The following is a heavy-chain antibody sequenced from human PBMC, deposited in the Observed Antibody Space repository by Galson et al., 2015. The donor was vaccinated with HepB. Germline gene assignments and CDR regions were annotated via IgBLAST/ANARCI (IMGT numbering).Heavy chain of an antibody. D-gene: IGHD5-24*01. CDR2: IWYDGSNK. J-gene: IGHJ4*02. Sequence: SLRLSCAASGFTFSSYGMHWVRQAPGRGLEWVAVIWYDGSNKYYADSVKGRFTISRDNSKNTLYLQMNSLRAEDTAVYYCARGSRAVEMATKDLDYWGQGTLVTVSS. CDR1: GFTFSSYG. CDR3: ARGSRAVEMATKDLDY. V-gene: IGHV3-33*08.